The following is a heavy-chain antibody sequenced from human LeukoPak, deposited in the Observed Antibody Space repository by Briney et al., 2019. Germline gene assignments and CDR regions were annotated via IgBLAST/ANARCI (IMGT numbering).Heavy chain of an antibody. CDR2: IYTSGST. Sequence: SETLSLTCTVSGGSISSYYWSWIRQPPGKGLEWIGYIYTSGSTNYNPSLKSRVTISVDTSKNQFSLKLSSVTAADTAVYYCARLNDFWSGYFDYWDQGTLVTVSS. CDR1: GGSISSYY. J-gene: IGHJ4*02. V-gene: IGHV4-4*09. CDR3: ARLNDFWSGYFDY. D-gene: IGHD3-3*01.